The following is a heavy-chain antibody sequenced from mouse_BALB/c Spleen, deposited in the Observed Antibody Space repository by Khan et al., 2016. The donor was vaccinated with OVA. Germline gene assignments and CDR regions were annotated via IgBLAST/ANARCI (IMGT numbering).Heavy chain of an antibody. CDR2: IDPANGNT. CDR1: GSNIKDTY. D-gene: IGHD2-3*01. Sequence: VQLQQSGAELVKPGASVKLSCTASGSNIKDTYMHWVKQRPEQGLEWIGRIDPANGNTKYDPKFQGKATITADTSSTTAYLQLSSLTSEDTAVYYCARGLYDGYYGLDYWGQGTTLTVSS. V-gene: IGHV14-3*02. CDR3: ARGLYDGYYGLDY. J-gene: IGHJ2*01.